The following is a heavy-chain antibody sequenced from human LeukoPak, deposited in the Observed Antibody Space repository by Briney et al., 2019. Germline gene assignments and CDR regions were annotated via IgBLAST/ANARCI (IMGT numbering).Heavy chain of an antibody. V-gene: IGHV3-23*01. D-gene: IGHD3-16*01. CDR1: GFTFSNYA. J-gene: IGHJ4*02. CDR2: ISGSGGTT. CDR3: AKDRGVTFGGADLDY. Sequence: GSLRLSCAASGFTFSNYAVSWVRQAPGKGLEWVSAISGSGGTTYYADSVKGRFTISRDNSKNTLYLQMNSLRAEDAAVYYCAKDRGVTFGGADLDYWGQGTLVTVSS.